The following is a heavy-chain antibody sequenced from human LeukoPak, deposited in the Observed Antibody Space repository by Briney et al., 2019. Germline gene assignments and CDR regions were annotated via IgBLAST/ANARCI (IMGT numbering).Heavy chain of an antibody. D-gene: IGHD4-17*01. CDR2: ISSSSSTI. CDR1: GFTFSSYS. V-gene: IGHV3-48*01. CDR3: ARDPTTVTTSGLSLHTFDI. J-gene: IGHJ3*02. Sequence: GGSLRLSCAASGFTFSSYSMNWVRQAPGKGLEWVSYISSSSSTIYYADSVKGRFTIPRDNAKNSLYLQMNSLRAEDTAVYYCARDPTTVTTSGLSLHTFDIWGQGTMVTVSS.